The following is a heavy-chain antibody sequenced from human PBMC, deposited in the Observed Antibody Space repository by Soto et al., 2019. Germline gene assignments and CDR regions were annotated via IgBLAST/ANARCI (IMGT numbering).Heavy chain of an antibody. J-gene: IGHJ5*02. D-gene: IGHD3-10*01. Sequence: QVQLVESGGGVVQPGRSLRLSCAASGFTFSSYAMHWVRQAPGKGLEWVAVISYDGSNKYYADSVKGRFTISRDNSKNPLYLQMNSLRAEDTAVYYCARGGLLWFGEHNWFDPWGQGTLVTVSS. CDR1: GFTFSSYA. CDR2: ISYDGSNK. V-gene: IGHV3-30-3*01. CDR3: ARGGLLWFGEHNWFDP.